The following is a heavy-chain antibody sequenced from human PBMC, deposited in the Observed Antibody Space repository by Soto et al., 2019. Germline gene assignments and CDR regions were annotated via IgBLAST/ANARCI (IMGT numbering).Heavy chain of an antibody. D-gene: IGHD3-10*01. Sequence: GASVKVSCKASGYTFSTYGITWARQAPGQGLEWMGWISTYSDNTNYAQKFQGRATMTTDTSTSTAYMDLRSLTSDDTAVYYCARTEGKLYPPVYWGQGTLVTVSS. J-gene: IGHJ4*02. V-gene: IGHV1-18*01. CDR2: ISTYSDNT. CDR1: GYTFSTYG. CDR3: ARTEGKLYPPVY.